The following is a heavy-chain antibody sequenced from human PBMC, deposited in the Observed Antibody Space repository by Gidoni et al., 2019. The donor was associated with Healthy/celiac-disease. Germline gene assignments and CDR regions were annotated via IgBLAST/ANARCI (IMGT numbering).Heavy chain of an antibody. CDR2: ISYDGSNK. J-gene: IGHJ4*02. D-gene: IGHD3-22*01. CDR1: GFTFSSYA. Sequence: QVQLVESGGGVVQPGRSLRLSCAASGFTFSSYAMHWVRQAPGKGLEWVAVISYDGSNKYYTDSVKGRFTISRDNSKNTLYLQMNSLRAEDTAVYYCARGDFHDYYDSSGYYYVRGSFDYWGQGTLVTVSS. V-gene: IGHV3-30-3*01. CDR3: ARGDFHDYYDSSGYYYVRGSFDY.